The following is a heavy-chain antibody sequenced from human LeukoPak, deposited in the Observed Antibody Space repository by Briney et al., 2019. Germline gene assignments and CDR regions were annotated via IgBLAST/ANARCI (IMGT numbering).Heavy chain of an antibody. CDR3: ARATGVYSYGPLFDY. V-gene: IGHV1-69*04. D-gene: IGHD5-18*01. CDR2: IIPIFGIA. J-gene: IGHJ4*02. Sequence: GASVKVSCKASGGTFSSYAISWVRQAPGQGLEWMGRIIPIFGIANYAQKFQGRVTITADKSTNTAYMELSSLRSEDTAVYYCARATGVYSYGPLFDYWGQGTLVTVSS. CDR1: GGTFSSYA.